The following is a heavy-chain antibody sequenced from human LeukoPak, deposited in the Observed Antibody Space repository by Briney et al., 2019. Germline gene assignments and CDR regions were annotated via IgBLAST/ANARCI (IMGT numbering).Heavy chain of an antibody. J-gene: IGHJ3*02. CDR2: ISAYNGNT. D-gene: IGHD3-22*01. V-gene: IGHV1-18*01. Sequence: ASVKVSCKASGYTFSNYGISWVRQAPGQGLEWMGWISAYNGNTNYAQKLQGRVTMTTDTSTSTAYMELRSLRSDDTAVYYCAREGYYDSSGYTDAFDIWGQGTMVTVSS. CDR1: GYTFSNYG. CDR3: AREGYYDSSGYTDAFDI.